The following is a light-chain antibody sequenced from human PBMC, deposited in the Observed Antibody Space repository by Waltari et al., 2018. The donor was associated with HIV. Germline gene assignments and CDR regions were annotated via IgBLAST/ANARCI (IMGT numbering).Light chain of an antibody. CDR2: EVT. J-gene: IGLJ2*01. CDR1: SSDVGGYNF. V-gene: IGLV2-8*01. Sequence: QSALTQPPPASGSPGPSVTIPCTGTSSDVGGYNFVPWYQQHPGKAPKLMIFEVTKRPSGVPARFSGSKSGNTASLTVSGLQADDEADYYCSSYAGSNNLVFGGGTKLTVL. CDR3: SSYAGSNNLV.